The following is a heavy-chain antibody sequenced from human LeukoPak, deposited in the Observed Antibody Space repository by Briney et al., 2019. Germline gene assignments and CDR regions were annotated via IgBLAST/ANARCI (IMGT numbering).Heavy chain of an antibody. J-gene: IGHJ4*02. CDR1: GGSISSSNW. D-gene: IGHD6-19*01. CDR3: ARTSSGWQYFDY. V-gene: IGHV4-4*02. Sequence: SETLSLTCAVSGGSISSSNWWSWVRQPPGKGLEWIGEIYHSGSTDYNPSLKSRVTISVDKSKNQFSLKLSSVTAADTAVYYCARTSSGWQYFDYWGQGTLVTVSS. CDR2: IYHSGST.